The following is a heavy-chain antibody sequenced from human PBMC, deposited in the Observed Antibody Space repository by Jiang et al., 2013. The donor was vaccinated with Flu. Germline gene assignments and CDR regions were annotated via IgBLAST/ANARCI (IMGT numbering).Heavy chain of an antibody. J-gene: IGHJ5*02. CDR3: ARQGETSTSSRVNWFDP. D-gene: IGHD2-2*01. CDR2: IYPGDSDT. Sequence: GAEVKKPGESLKISCKGSGYSFTSYWIGWVRQMPGKGLEWMGIIYPGDSDTRYSPSFQGQVTISADKSISTAYLQWSSLKASDTAMYYCARQGETSTSSRVNWFDPWGQGTLVTVSS. CDR1: GYSFTSYW. V-gene: IGHV5-51*01.